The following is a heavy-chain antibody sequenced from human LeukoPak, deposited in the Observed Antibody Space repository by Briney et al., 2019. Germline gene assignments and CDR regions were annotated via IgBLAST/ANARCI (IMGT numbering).Heavy chain of an antibody. V-gene: IGHV3-7*01. CDR1: GFTFSTYW. J-gene: IGHJ4*02. CDR3: ARDNNGPDY. Sequence: GGSLRLSCAASGFTFSTYWMTWVRQAPGKGLEWVANIKQDESEIYYVDSVKGRFTISRDNAKNSLYLQMNSLRAEDPAVYYCARDNNGPDYWGQGTLVTVSS. CDR2: IKQDESEI. D-gene: IGHD2-8*01.